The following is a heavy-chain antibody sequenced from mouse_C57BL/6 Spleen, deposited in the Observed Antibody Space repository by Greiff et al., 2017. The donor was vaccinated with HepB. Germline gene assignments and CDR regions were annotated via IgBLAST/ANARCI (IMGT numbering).Heavy chain of an antibody. CDR1: GYTFTSYW. Sequence: VQLQQSGAELVKAGASVKMSCKASGYTFTSYWMHWVKQRLGQGLEWFAETNPTNGRTYYNEKFKSKATLTVDKSSSTAYMLLSGPTFEDSAVYDCARIKKIVATYFDYWSQGTTLTVSS. CDR3: ARIKKIVATYFDY. D-gene: IGHD1-1*01. CDR2: TNPTNGRT. V-gene: IGHV1S81*02. J-gene: IGHJ2*01.